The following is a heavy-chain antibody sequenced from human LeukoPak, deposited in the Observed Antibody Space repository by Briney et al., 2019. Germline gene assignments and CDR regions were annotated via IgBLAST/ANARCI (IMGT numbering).Heavy chain of an antibody. CDR2: ISYDGSNK. CDR1: EFTFSSYA. CDR3: ATPVQKEVVVVAANDY. V-gene: IGHV3-30-3*01. Sequence: PGGSLRLSCAASEFTFSSYAMHWVRQAPGKGLEWVAVISYDGSNKYYADSVKGRFTISRDNSKNTLYLQMNSLRAEDTAVYYCATPVQKEVVVVAANDYWGQGTLVTVSS. D-gene: IGHD2-15*01. J-gene: IGHJ4*02.